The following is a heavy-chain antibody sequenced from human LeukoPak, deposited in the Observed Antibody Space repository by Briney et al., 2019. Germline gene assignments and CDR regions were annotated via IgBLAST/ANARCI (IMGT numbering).Heavy chain of an antibody. CDR1: GFTFSSYA. Sequence: GGSLILSCAASGFTFSSYAMNWVRQAPGKGLEWVSAISGSGGSTYYADSVKGRLTISRDNSKNTLYLQMNSLRAEDTAVYYCATIAYSSSWYFDYWGQGTLVTVSS. CDR3: ATIAYSSSWYFDY. CDR2: ISGSGGST. D-gene: IGHD6-13*01. J-gene: IGHJ4*02. V-gene: IGHV3-23*01.